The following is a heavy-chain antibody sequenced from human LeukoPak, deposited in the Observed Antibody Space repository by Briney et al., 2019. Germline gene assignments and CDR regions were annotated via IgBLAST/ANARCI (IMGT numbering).Heavy chain of an antibody. V-gene: IGHV3-23*01. Sequence: GGSLRLSCVVSGFSFSSYAMAWVRQAPGKGLEWVSSISAGGRTYYADSGKGRFTISRDNSKETVFLQMNSLRAEDTAHYYCAKGKVNHDGAFDFRGQGTTVTVSS. CDR2: ISAGGRT. D-gene: IGHD1-14*01. J-gene: IGHJ3*01. CDR1: GFSFSSYA. CDR3: AKGKVNHDGAFDF.